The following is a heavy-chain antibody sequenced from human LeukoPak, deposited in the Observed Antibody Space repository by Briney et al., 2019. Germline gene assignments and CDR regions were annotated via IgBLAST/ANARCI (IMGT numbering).Heavy chain of an antibody. CDR1: GFTFSDYY. D-gene: IGHD1-26*01. CDR3: ARDRVGVTYYYYGMDV. Sequence: GGSLRLSCAASGFTFSDYYMSWIRQAPGKGLEWVSFISITGTTKYYADSVKGRFTISRDNAENSLYLQMNSLRAEDTAVYYCARDRVGVTYYYYGMDVWGQRTTVTVSS. J-gene: IGHJ6*02. CDR2: ISITGTTK. V-gene: IGHV3-11*01.